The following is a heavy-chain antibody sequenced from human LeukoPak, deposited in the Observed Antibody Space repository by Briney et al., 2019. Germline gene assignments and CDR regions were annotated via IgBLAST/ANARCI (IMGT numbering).Heavy chain of an antibody. CDR1: GFTFSSYW. CDR2: IKQDGSEK. Sequence: PGGSLRLSCGASGFTFSSYWMSWVRQAPGRGLEWVANIKQDGSEKDYVDSVKGRFTISRDNAKNSLYLQMTNLRAEDTVIYCGEKLGGTARFEIWGQGTLVTVSS. D-gene: IGHD3-16*01. CDR3: EKLGGTARFEI. V-gene: IGHV3-7*01. J-gene: IGHJ4*02.